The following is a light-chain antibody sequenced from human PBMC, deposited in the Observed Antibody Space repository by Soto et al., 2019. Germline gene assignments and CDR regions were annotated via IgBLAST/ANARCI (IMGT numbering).Light chain of an antibody. CDR3: QQSYSTPWT. CDR1: QSISNH. J-gene: IGKJ1*01. V-gene: IGKV1-39*01. Sequence: DIQMTQSPSSLSASVGDRVIITCRTSQSISNHLHWYQQTPGKAPNLMIYEASSLQSGVPSRFSGSGSGTDFTLTISSLQPEDFATYYCQQSYSTPWTFGQGTKGDIK. CDR2: EAS.